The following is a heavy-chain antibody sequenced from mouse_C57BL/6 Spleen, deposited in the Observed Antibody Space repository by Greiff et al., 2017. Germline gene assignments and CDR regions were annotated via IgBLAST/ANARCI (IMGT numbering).Heavy chain of an antibody. V-gene: IGHV5-4*03. J-gene: IGHJ4*01. CDR1: GFTFSSYA. D-gene: IGHD2-1*01. CDR3: ARGNGDYAMDY. CDR2: ISDGGSYT. Sequence: EVKLVESGGGLVKPGGSLKLSCAASGFTFSSYAMSWVRQTPEKRLEWVATISDGGSYTYYPDNVKGRFTISRDNAKNNLYLQMSHLKSEDTAMYYCARGNGDYAMDYWGQGTSVTVSS.